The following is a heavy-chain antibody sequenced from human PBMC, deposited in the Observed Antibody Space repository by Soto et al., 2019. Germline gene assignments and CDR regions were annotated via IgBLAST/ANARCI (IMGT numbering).Heavy chain of an antibody. V-gene: IGHV3-33*01. CDR2: IWYDGSNK. CDR1: GFTFSSYG. Sequence: GGSLRLSCAASGFTFSSYGIHWVRQAPGKGLEWVAVIWYDGSNKYYVDSVKGRFTISRDNSKNTLYLQMNSLRAEDTAVYYCARDPFKLVRGVIYYYYMDVWGKGTTVTVSS. CDR3: ARDPFKLVRGVIYYYYMDV. D-gene: IGHD3-10*01. J-gene: IGHJ6*03.